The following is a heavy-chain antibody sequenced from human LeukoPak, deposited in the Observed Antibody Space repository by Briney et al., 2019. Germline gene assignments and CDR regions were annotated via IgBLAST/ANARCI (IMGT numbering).Heavy chain of an antibody. CDR3: ARGTLYYYDSSGYYPTGFDY. Sequence: PSETLSLTCAVSGGSISSGGYSWSWIRQPPGKGLEWIGYIYHSGSTYYNPSLKSRVTISVDRSKYQFSLKLSSVTAADTAVYYCARGTLYYYDSSGYYPTGFDYWGQGTLVTVSS. D-gene: IGHD3-22*01. CDR2: IYHSGST. CDR1: GGSISSGGYS. J-gene: IGHJ4*02. V-gene: IGHV4-30-2*01.